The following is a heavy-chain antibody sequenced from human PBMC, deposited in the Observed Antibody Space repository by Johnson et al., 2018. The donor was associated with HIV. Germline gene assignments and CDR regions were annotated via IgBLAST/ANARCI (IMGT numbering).Heavy chain of an antibody. J-gene: IGHJ3*02. CDR3: ARLTSGAFDI. Sequence: MQLVESGGGLVQPGGSLRLSCAASGFTFSSYDMHWVRQATGKGLEWVSYSSCSGSTIYYADSVQGRFTISRDNAKNSLYLQMNSLRAEDTALYYCARLTSGAFDIWGPGTMVTVSS. D-gene: IGHD1-14*01. V-gene: IGHV3-48*04. CDR1: GFTFSSYD. CDR2: SSCSGSTI.